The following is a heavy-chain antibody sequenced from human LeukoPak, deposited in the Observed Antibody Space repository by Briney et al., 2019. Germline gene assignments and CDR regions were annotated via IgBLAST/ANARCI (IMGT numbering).Heavy chain of an antibody. Sequence: GSLRLSCAASGFTFRSYAMSWVRQAPGKGLEWVSAISGSGGSTYYADSVKGRFTISRDNPKNPLDLKMNSRRAEDTAVYYWAKEIAAAGSYGMDVWGQGTTVTVS. CDR2: ISGSGGST. D-gene: IGHD6-13*01. J-gene: IGHJ6*02. CDR3: AKEIAAAGSYGMDV. CDR1: GFTFRSYA. V-gene: IGHV3-23*01.